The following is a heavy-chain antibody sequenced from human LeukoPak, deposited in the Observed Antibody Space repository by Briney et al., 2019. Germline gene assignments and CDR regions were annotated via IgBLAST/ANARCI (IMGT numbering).Heavy chain of an antibody. V-gene: IGHV3-9*01. Sequence: GGSLRPSCAASGFTFDDYAMHWVRQAPGKGLEWVSGISWNSGSIGYADSVKGRFTISRDNAKNSLYLQMNSLRAEDTALYYCAKDLGWLRFSGFDYWGQGTLVTVSS. D-gene: IGHD5-12*01. CDR2: ISWNSGSI. CDR1: GFTFDDYA. CDR3: AKDLGWLRFSGFDY. J-gene: IGHJ4*02.